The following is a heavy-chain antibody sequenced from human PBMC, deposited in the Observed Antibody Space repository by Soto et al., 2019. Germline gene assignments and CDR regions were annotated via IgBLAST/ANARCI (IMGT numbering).Heavy chain of an antibody. CDR2: IYYRGST. V-gene: IGHV4-59*11. Sequence: SETLSLTCIVSGGSISSHYWSWVRQAPGKGLEWIGHIYYRGSTTYNPSLRSRSTISVDTSNNQFSLKLNSVTTEDTAVYYCARDGREASGMDVWGQGTKVTVSS. J-gene: IGHJ6*02. CDR1: GGSISSHY. CDR3: ARDGREASGMDV. D-gene: IGHD1-26*01.